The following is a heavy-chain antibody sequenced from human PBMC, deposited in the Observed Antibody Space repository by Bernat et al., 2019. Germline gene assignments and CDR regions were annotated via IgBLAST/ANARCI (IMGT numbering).Heavy chain of an antibody. V-gene: IGHV3-30-3*01. D-gene: IGHD5-12*01. CDR3: ARTATILFDY. Sequence: QVQLVESGGGVVQPGRSLRLSCAASGFTFSSYAMHWVRQAPGKGLEWVAVISYDGSNKYYADSVKGRFTISRDNSKNTLYLQMNSLRAEDTAVYYCARTATILFDYGGQGTLVTVSS. CDR1: GFTFSSYA. J-gene: IGHJ4*02. CDR2: ISYDGSNK.